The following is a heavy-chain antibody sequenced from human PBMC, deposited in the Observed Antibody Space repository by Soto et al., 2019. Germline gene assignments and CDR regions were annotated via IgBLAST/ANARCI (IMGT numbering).Heavy chain of an antibody. Sequence: PSETLSLTCTVSGGSISSGGYYWSWIRQHPGKGLEWIGYIYYSGSTYYNPSLKSRVTISVDTSKNQFSLKLSSVTAADTAVYYCARDGALDSRGWHPLAFDYWGQGTLVTVSS. J-gene: IGHJ4*02. CDR1: GGSISSGGYY. D-gene: IGHD6-19*01. V-gene: IGHV4-31*03. CDR2: IYYSGST. CDR3: ARDGALDSRGWHPLAFDY.